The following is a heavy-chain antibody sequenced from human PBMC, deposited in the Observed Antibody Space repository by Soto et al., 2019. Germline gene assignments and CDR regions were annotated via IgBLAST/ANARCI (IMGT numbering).Heavy chain of an antibody. D-gene: IGHD2-15*01. V-gene: IGHV3-23*01. CDR2: ISGSGGST. J-gene: IGHJ6*02. Sequence: GGSLRLSCAAPGFTFSSYAMSWVRQAPGKALEWVSAISGSGGSTYYADSVKGRFTISRDNSKNTLYLQMNSLRAEDTAVYYCAKGPKKKAANYYYYGMDVWGQGTTVTVSS. CDR3: AKGPKKKAANYYYYGMDV. CDR1: GFTFSSYA.